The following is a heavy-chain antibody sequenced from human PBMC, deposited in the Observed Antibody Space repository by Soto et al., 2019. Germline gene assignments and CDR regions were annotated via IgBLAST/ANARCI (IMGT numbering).Heavy chain of an antibody. D-gene: IGHD7-27*01. V-gene: IGHV1-18*01. Sequence: APGKVSCKASCYTFSRYGVKWVRQAPGRGLDWVGWVSAYNGDTYYAQNLQGRVTLTTDTSTSTAYMDMRSLTSDDTAVYYCAKAGDPPHYRLAVCGQGTTVTVSS. CDR3: AKAGDPPHYRLAV. J-gene: IGHJ6*02. CDR1: CYTFSRYG. CDR2: VSAYNGDT.